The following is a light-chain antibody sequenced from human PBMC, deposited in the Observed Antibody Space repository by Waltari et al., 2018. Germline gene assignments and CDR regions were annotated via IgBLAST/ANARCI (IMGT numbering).Light chain of an antibody. CDR3: RQSYSTPWT. CDR1: QSISSY. CDR2: AAS. J-gene: IGKJ1*01. Sequence: DIQMTQSPSSLSASVRDRVTITCRASQSISSYLNWYHHKPGKAPKLLIYAASSLQSGVPSRFSGSGSGTDVTLTISSLQPEDFATYYCRQSYSTPWTVGQGTKVEIK. V-gene: IGKV1-39*01.